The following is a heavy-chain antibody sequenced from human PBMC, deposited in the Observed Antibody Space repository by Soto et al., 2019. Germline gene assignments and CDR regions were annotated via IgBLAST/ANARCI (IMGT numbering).Heavy chain of an antibody. D-gene: IGHD3-16*01. CDR2: ISPYTGNT. CDR1: GYIFVNYG. J-gene: IGHJ6*02. V-gene: IGHV1-18*01. CDR3: VMVDNYVTPTPQDV. Sequence: QVQLVQSGDEVKKPGASVKVSCKASGYIFVNYGIAWVRQAPGQGLEWMGWISPYTGNTHSATKVQGRLTMTTDTSTSTAYMDLGSSTSDDTAVYYCVMVDNYVTPTPQDVWGQGTTVTVSS.